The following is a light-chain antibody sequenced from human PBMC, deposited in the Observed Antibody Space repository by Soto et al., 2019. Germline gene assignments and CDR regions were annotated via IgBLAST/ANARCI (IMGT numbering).Light chain of an antibody. CDR2: GAS. Sequence: EIVLTQSPGTLSLSPGERATLSCRASQSVSSANFAWYQQKPGQAPRLLIYGASSRTTGIPARFSGSGSGTEFSLTISSLQSEDFAVYYCQQYDYWPRTFGQGTKVDIK. CDR3: QQYDYWPRT. V-gene: IGKV3-15*01. CDR1: QSVSSAN. J-gene: IGKJ1*01.